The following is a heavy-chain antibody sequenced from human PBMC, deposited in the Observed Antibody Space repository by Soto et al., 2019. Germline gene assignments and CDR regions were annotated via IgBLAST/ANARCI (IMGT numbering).Heavy chain of an antibody. CDR3: ARLGYYGSGSYHPFDY. D-gene: IGHD3-10*01. CDR1: GGSISSSSYY. V-gene: IGHV4-39*01. CDR2: IYYSGST. J-gene: IGHJ4*02. Sequence: SETLSLTCPVSGGSISSSSYYWGWIRQPPGKGLEWIGSIYYSGSTYYNPSLKSRVTISVDTSKNQFSLKLSSVTAADTAVYYCARLGYYGSGSYHPFDYWGQGTLVTVSS.